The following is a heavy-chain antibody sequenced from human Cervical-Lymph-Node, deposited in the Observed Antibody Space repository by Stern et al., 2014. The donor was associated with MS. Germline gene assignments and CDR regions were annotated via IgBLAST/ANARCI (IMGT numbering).Heavy chain of an antibody. CDR1: GFTFSSYW. Sequence: EMQLVESGGGLVQPGGSLRLSCAASGFTFSSYWMSWVRQAPGKGLEWVANIKQDGSEKYYGDSWKSRFTISRDNAKNSLYLQMNSLRAEDTAVYYCSRVDDFWSGYYYYGMDVWGQGTTVTVSS. D-gene: IGHD3-3*01. J-gene: IGHJ6*02. CDR2: IKQDGSEK. CDR3: SRVDDFWSGYYYYGMDV. V-gene: IGHV3-7*01.